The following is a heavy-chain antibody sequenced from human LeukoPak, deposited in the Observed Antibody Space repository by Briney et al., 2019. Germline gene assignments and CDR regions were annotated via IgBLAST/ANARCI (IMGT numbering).Heavy chain of an antibody. CDR2: INHSGST. V-gene: IGHV4-34*01. D-gene: IGHD3-10*01. Sequence: SETLSVTCAVYGGSFSGYYWSWIRQPPGKGLERIGEINHSGSTNYNPSLKSRVTISVDTSKNQFSLKLSSVTAADTAVYYCARDLKYYYGSGSPYDYWGQGTLVTVSS. CDR1: GGSFSGYY. CDR3: ARDLKYYYGSGSPYDY. J-gene: IGHJ4*02.